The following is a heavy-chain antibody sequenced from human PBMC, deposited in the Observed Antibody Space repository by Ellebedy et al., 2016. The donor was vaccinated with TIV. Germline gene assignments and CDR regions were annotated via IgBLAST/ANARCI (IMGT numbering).Heavy chain of an antibody. CDR2: IYSGDTT. D-gene: IGHD3-10*01. CDR1: GFTVSSNY. J-gene: IGHJ4*02. V-gene: IGHV3-66*01. CDR3: AREYEEYYFDY. Sequence: GESLKISCAASGFTVSSNYMTWVRQAPGKGLEWVSVIYSGDTTYYADSVRGRFTISRDNSKNTMYLQMNSLRAEDTAVYYCAREYEEYYFDYWGQGTRVTVSS.